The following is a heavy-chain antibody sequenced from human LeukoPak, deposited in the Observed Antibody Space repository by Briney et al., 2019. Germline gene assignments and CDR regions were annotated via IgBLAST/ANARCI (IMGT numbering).Heavy chain of an antibody. CDR2: INPSGGST. CDR3: ARGRPATHSLYYYDSSGYPGHFDY. CDR1: GYTFTSYY. V-gene: IGHV1-46*01. Sequence: VASVKVSCKASGYTFTSYYMHWVRQAPGQGLEWMGIINPSGGSTSYAQKFQGRVTMTRDTSTSTVYMELSSLRSEDTAVYYCARGRPATHSLYYYDSSGYPGHFDYWGQGTLVTVSS. D-gene: IGHD3-22*01. J-gene: IGHJ4*02.